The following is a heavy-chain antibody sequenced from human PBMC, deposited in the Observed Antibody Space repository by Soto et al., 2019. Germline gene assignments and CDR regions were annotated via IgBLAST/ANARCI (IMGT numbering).Heavy chain of an antibody. CDR2: ISSSSSYI. CDR1: GFTFSSYS. V-gene: IGHV3-21*01. J-gene: IGHJ4*02. CDR3: ARDLGVVIIGY. D-gene: IGHD3-3*01. Sequence: GGSLRLSCAASGFTFSSYSMNWVRQAPGKGLEWVSSISSSSSYIYYADSVKGRFTISRDNAKNSLYLQMNSRRAEDTAVYYCARDLGVVIIGYWGQGTLVTVSS.